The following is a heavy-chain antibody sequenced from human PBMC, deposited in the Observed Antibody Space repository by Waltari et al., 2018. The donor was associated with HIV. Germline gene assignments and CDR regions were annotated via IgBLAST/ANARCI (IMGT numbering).Heavy chain of an antibody. D-gene: IGHD2-21*02. CDR1: GFTVSRTY. CDR2: IYSGGST. CDR3: ASIAYCGGDCYPRGMDV. J-gene: IGHJ6*02. Sequence: EVQLVASGGGMVQPGGSLRLSGAAPGFTVSRTYMSWVRQAPGKGLEWVSVIYSGGSTYYADSVKGRFTISRDNSKNTLYLQMNSLRAEDTAVYYCASIAYCGGDCYPRGMDVWGQGTTVTVSS. V-gene: IGHV3-66*01.